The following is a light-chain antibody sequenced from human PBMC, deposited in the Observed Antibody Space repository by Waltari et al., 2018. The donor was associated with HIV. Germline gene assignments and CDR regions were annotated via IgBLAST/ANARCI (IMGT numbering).Light chain of an antibody. V-gene: IGLV3-1*01. CDR1: KLADNY. CDR3: QAWDSGIH. J-gene: IGLJ2*01. Sequence: SYELTQPPSVSVSPGQTVSITCSGDKLADNYVCWYQQRSGQSPVVVIYQDTKRPSGIPERFSGSNSGNTATLTISGTQAVDEAIYYCQAWDSGIHFGGGTKLTVV. CDR2: QDT.